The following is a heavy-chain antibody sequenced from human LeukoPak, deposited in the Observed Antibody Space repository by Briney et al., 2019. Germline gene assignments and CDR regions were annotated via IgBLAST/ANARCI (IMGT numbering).Heavy chain of an antibody. CDR1: GGSISSYY. D-gene: IGHD6-13*01. J-gene: IGHJ5*02. CDR2: IYYSGST. Sequence: SETLSLTCTVSGGSISSYYWSWIRQPPGKGLEWIGYIYYSGSTNYNPSLKSRVTISVDTSKNQFSLKLSSVTAADTAVYYCAREGDNSSWSTWGQGTLVTVSS. V-gene: IGHV4-59*01. CDR3: AREGDNSSWST.